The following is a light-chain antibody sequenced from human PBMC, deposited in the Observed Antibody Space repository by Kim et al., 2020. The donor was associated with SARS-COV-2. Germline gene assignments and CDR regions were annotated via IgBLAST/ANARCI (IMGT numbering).Light chain of an antibody. CDR1: SSNIGSNT. V-gene: IGLV1-44*01. J-gene: IGLJ3*02. Sequence: LTQPPSASGTPGQRVTISCSGSSSNIGSNTVHWYQQLPGTAPKLLIYSINQRPSGVPDRFSGSKSGTSDSLAISGLQSEDEADYYCAAWDDSLNGWVFGGGNQLTVL. CDR2: SIN. CDR3: AAWDDSLNGWV.